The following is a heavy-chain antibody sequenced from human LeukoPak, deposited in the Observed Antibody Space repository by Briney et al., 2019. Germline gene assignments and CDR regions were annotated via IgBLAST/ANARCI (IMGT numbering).Heavy chain of an antibody. V-gene: IGHV3-23*01. D-gene: IGHD5-18*01. CDR1: GFTFSSYG. J-gene: IGHJ5*02. CDR3: AKDQGTGYSYAINWFDP. CDR2: ISGSGGST. Sequence: GGSLRLSCAASGFTFSSYGMSWVRQAPGKGLEWVSTISGSGGSTYYADSVKGRFTISRDNSKNTLYLQMNSLRAEDTAVYFCAKDQGTGYSYAINWFDPWGQGTLVTVSS.